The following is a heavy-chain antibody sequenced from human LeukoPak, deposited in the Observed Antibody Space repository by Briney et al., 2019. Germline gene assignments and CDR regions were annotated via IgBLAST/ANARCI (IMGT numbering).Heavy chain of an antibody. J-gene: IGHJ6*03. Sequence: PGESLKISCKGSGYSFSSYWIGWVRQTPGKGLEWMGIIYPGNSDTRYSPSFQGQVTISADKSISTAYLQWSSLKASDTAIYYCARHPLDSSAYMDVWGKGTTVTVSS. CDR3: ARHPLDSSAYMDV. CDR2: IYPGNSDT. V-gene: IGHV5-51*01. CDR1: GYSFSSYW. D-gene: IGHD3-22*01.